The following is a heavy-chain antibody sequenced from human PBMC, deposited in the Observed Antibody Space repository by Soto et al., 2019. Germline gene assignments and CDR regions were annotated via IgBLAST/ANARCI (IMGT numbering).Heavy chain of an antibody. Sequence: GSLKVSCIGSGFTFSAYLMNWVRPAPGKGLEWIGEINHSGSTNYNPSLKSRVTISVDTSKNQFSLRLSSVTAADTAVYFCARLIRAASGSYRLDYWGRGTLVTVSS. V-gene: IGHV4-34*01. CDR3: ARLIRAASGSYRLDY. D-gene: IGHD3-10*01. CDR1: GFTFSAYL. J-gene: IGHJ4*02. CDR2: INHSGST.